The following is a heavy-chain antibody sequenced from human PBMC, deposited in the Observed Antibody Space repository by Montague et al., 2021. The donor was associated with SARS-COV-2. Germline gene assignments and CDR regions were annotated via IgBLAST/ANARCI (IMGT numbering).Heavy chain of an antibody. CDR3: AKDQGDCSSSRCFRGWTYYSYGMDV. J-gene: IGHJ6*02. CDR2: ISYDGSNK. CDR1: GFTFSSYG. Sequence: SRRLSCAASGFTFSSYGIHWVRQAPGKGLEWVAVISYDGSNKHYADSVKGRFTISRDNSKNTLYLQMNSLRAEDTAVYYCAKDQGDCSSSRCFRGWTYYSYGMDVWGQGTAVTVSS. V-gene: IGHV3-30*18. D-gene: IGHD2-2*01.